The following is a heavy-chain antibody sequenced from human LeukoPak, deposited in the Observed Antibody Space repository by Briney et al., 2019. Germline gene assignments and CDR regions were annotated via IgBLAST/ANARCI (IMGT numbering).Heavy chain of an antibody. D-gene: IGHD5-18*01. V-gene: IGHV3-21*01. CDR1: GFTFXXYS. CDR2: ISSSSSYI. Sequence: SGFTFXXYSMNWVRXAPEKGLEWVSSISSSSSYIYYADSVKGRFTISRDNAKNSLYLQMNSLRAEDTAVYYCARRQTAIPYGMDVWGQGTTVTVSS. J-gene: IGHJ6*02. CDR3: ARRQTAIPYGMDV.